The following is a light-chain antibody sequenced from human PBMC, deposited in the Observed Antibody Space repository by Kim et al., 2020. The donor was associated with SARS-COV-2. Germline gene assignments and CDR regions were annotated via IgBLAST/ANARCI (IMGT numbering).Light chain of an antibody. CDR3: CSYAGSSTYV. CDR2: DVS. J-gene: IGLJ1*01. V-gene: IGLV2-23*02. Sequence: GQSITISCTYTSSDVGSYHLVSWYQQHPNKAPKLMIYDVSQRPSGVSHLFSGSTSDNTSSLTISGLQADDEAYYYCCSYAGSSTYVFGAGTKVTVL. CDR1: SSDVGSYHL.